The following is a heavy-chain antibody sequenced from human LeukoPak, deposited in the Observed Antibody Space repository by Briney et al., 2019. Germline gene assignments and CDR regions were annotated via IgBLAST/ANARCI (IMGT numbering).Heavy chain of an antibody. CDR2: IQNDASTE. D-gene: IGHD1-1*01. J-gene: IGHJ5*02. V-gene: IGHV3-30*02. CDR1: GFIFSHYG. CDR3: AKDVGGTPLWFDP. Sequence: GGSLRLSCAASGFIFSHYGMHWVRQAPGKGLERVTIIQNDASTENFADSVKGRFTIHRDNSKNTLHLQMNSQRAEDTAVYYCAKDVGGTPLWFDPWGQGTLVTVSS.